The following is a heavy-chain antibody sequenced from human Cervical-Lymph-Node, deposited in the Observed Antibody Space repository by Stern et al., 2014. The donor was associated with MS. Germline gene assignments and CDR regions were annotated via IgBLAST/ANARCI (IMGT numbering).Heavy chain of an antibody. CDR2: ISSGRGST. CDR3: AKDGDYYDSRGTFDS. Sequence: EVQLVESGGGLVQPGGSLRLSCAASGFTFRTYAMSWVRQAPGKGLEWVSTISSGRGSTYYADSVKGRFTISRDNSKNTLYLQMNSLRAEDTAVYYCAKDGDYYDSRGTFDSWGQGTLVTVSS. V-gene: IGHV3-23*04. CDR1: GFTFRTYA. D-gene: IGHD3-22*01. J-gene: IGHJ4*02.